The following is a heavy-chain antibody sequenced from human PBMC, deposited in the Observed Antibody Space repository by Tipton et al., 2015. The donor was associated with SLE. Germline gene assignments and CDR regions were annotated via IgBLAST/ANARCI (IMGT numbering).Heavy chain of an antibody. CDR2: ISYDGSNK. D-gene: IGHD3-22*01. V-gene: IGHV3-30*18. J-gene: IGHJ4*02. CDR3: AKFDPYYDSSGNDY. Sequence: SLRLSCAASGFTFSSYGMHWVRQAPGKGLEWVAVISYDGSNKYYADSVKGRFTISRDNSKNTLYLQMNSLRAEDTAVYYCAKFDPYYDSSGNDYWGQGTLVTVSS. CDR1: GFTFSSYG.